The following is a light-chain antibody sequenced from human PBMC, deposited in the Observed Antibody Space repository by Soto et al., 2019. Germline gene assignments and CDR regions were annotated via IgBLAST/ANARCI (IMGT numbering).Light chain of an antibody. J-gene: IGKJ5*01. CDR3: QQYGSSPPIT. CDR1: QSVSSSY. CDR2: GAS. Sequence: EIVLTQSPGTLSLSPGERATLSCGASQSVSSSYLAWYQQKPGQAPRLLIYGASSRATGIPDRFSGSGSGTDFTITISRLEPEYFAVYYCQQYGSSPPITFGQGTRLEIK. V-gene: IGKV3-20*01.